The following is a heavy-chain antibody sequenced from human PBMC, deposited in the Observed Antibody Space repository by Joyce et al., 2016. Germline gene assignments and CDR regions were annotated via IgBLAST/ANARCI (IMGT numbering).Heavy chain of an antibody. CDR1: GGSISSGGYY. Sequence: QVQLQESGPGLVKPSQTLSLTCTVSGGSISSGGYYWSWVRQSPGKGPEWIVYIYFSWSTPRNTSLKSRFTISADTSKNQFSLKVRSVTAADTAVYYCARGNGDFWSGYYNYFDYWGQGILVTVSS. V-gene: IGHV4-30-4*01. CDR3: ARGNGDFWSGYYNYFDY. J-gene: IGHJ4*02. D-gene: IGHD3-3*01. CDR2: IYFSWST.